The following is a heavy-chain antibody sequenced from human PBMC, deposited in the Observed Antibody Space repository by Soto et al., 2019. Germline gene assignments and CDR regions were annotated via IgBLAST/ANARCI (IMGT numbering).Heavy chain of an antibody. CDR3: STSPPVRDILTGYGLDF. J-gene: IGHJ4*02. Sequence: QDQLVQSGAEVKKPGSSVKVSCKASGGTFSSYTINWVRQAPGQGLEWMGRIIPILGIVNYAQRFQGRVTITADKSTGTAYMQLSSQTSEDTAVYYCSTSPPVRDILTGYGLDFWGLGTLITVSS. D-gene: IGHD3-9*01. CDR1: GGTFSSYT. V-gene: IGHV1-69*02. CDR2: IIPILGIV.